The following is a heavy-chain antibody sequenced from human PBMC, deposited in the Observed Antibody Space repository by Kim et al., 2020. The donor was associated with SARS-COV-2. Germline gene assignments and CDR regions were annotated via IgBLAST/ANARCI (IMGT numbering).Heavy chain of an antibody. CDR3: AKSSSYAYWVEADH. J-gene: IGHJ5*02. Sequence: YADSVKGRFTISRDNSKNTLYLQIKSLRAEDRAVYYCAKSSSYAYWVEADHWGQGALVTVSS. V-gene: IGHV3-23*01. D-gene: IGHD5-18*01.